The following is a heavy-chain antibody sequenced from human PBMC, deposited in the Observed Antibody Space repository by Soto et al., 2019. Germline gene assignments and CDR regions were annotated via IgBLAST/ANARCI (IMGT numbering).Heavy chain of an antibody. CDR3: ARDPCSSTSCQQGRIRNWFDP. V-gene: IGHV1-69*04. CDR2: IIPILGIA. J-gene: IGHJ5*02. Sequence: PVKVSCKASGGSISRYSISWVRQAKGKGLEWMGRIIPILGIANYAQKFQGRVTITADKSTSTAYMELSSLRSEDTAVYYCARDPCSSTSCQQGRIRNWFDPWGQGTLVTVSS. D-gene: IGHD2-2*01. CDR1: GGSISRYS.